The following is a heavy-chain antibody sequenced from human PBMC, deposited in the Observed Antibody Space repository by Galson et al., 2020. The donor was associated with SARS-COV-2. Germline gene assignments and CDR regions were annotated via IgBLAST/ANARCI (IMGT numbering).Heavy chain of an antibody. Sequence: GGSLRLSCAASGFTFSSYGMHWVRQAPGKGLEWVAVIWYDGSNKYYADSVKGRFTISRDNSKTTLYLQMNSLRAEETAVYYCASEAAAGYGPHFDYWGQGTLVTVSS. D-gene: IGHD6-13*01. V-gene: IGHV3-33*01. CDR1: GFTFSSYG. CDR3: ASEAAAGYGPHFDY. CDR2: IWYDGSNK. J-gene: IGHJ4*02.